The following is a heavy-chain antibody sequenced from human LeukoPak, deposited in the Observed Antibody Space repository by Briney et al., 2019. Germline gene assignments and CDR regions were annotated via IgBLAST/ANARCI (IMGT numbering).Heavy chain of an antibody. CDR3: ARGYSSGWYYFDY. CDR2: INHSGST. Sequence: PSETLSLTCAVYGGSFSGYYWSWIRQPPGKGLEWLGEINHSGSTNYNPSLKSRVTISVDTSKNQFSLKLSSVTAADTAVYYCARGYSSGWYYFDYWGQGTLVTVSS. CDR1: GGSFSGYY. J-gene: IGHJ4*02. V-gene: IGHV4-34*01. D-gene: IGHD6-19*01.